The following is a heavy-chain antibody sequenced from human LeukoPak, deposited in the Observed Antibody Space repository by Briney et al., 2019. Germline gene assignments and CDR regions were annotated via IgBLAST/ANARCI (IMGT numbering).Heavy chain of an antibody. Sequence: SETLSLTCAVSGYSISSGYYWGWIRQPPGKGLEWIGSIYHSGSTYYNPSLKSRVTISVDTSKNQFSLKLSSVTAADTAVYYCARSLGSFDHWGQGTLVTVSS. J-gene: IGHJ4*02. V-gene: IGHV4-38-2*01. CDR3: ARSLGSFDH. CDR1: GYSISSGYY. D-gene: IGHD7-27*01. CDR2: IYHSGST.